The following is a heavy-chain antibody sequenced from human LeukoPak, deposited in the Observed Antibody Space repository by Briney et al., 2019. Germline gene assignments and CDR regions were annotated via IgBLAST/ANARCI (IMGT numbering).Heavy chain of an antibody. CDR3: ARETYWGLGDY. J-gene: IGHJ4*02. V-gene: IGHV3-23*01. CDR2: ISGSGGST. D-gene: IGHD7-27*01. CDR1: GFTFSSYA. Sequence: GGSLRLSCAASGFTFSSYAVSWVRQAPGKGLEWVSAISGSGGSTYYADSVKGRFTISRDNSKNTLYLQMNSLGGEDTAVYYCARETYWGLGDYWGQGALVTVSS.